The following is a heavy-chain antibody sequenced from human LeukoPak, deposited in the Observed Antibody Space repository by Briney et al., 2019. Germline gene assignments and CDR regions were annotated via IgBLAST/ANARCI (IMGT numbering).Heavy chain of an antibody. CDR2: IYPGDSDT. Sequence: GESLKISCKGSGYSFTSYWIGWVRQMPGKGLEWRGIIYPGDSDTRYSPSFQGQVTISADKSISTAYLQWSSLKASDTAMYYCARHRSIAAAGNYYYYGMDVWGQGTTVTVSS. J-gene: IGHJ6*02. CDR1: GYSFTSYW. V-gene: IGHV5-51*01. D-gene: IGHD6-13*01. CDR3: ARHRSIAAAGNYYYYGMDV.